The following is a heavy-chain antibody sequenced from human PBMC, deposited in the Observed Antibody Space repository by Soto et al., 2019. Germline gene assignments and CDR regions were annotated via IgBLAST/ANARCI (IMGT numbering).Heavy chain of an antibody. J-gene: IGHJ6*02. Sequence: EVQLVESGGGLAKPGGCLRLSCAASGFTFSNAWMNWVRQGPGKGLEWVGRIKSKSDGGTTDYAAPVKGRFTISRDDSRNTLYLQMSSLKTEDTALYYCVTSTKDLTDHYYLHGMDVWGQGTTVTVSS. D-gene: IGHD3-10*01. CDR1: GFTFSNAW. V-gene: IGHV3-15*07. CDR3: VTSTKDLTDHYYLHGMDV. CDR2: IKSKSDGGTT.